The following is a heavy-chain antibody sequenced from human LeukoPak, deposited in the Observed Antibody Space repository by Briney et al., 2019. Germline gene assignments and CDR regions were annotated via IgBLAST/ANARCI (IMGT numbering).Heavy chain of an antibody. V-gene: IGHV1-69*13. D-gene: IGHD2-8*01. CDR3: ARSMLMVYAIAEGGTDY. CDR1: GGTFSSYA. J-gene: IGHJ4*02. Sequence: ASVKVSCKASGGTFSSYAISWVRQAPGQGLEWMRGIIPIFGTANYAQKFQGRVTITADESTSTAYMELSSLRSEDTAVYYCARSMLMVYAIAEGGTDYWGQGTLVTVSS. CDR2: IIPIFGTA.